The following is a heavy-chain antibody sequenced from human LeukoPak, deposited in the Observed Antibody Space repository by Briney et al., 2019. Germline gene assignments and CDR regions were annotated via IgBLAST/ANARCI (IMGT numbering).Heavy chain of an antibody. CDR2: INPNSGGT. V-gene: IGHV1-2*02. J-gene: IGHJ3*02. CDR1: GYTFTGYY. CDR3: ARALGTGDAFDI. Sequence: ASVTVSCKASGYTFTGYYMHWVRQAPGQGLEWMGWINPNSGGTNYAQKFQGRVTMTRDTSISTAYMELSRLRSDDTAVYYCARALGTGDAFDIWGQGTMVTVSS. D-gene: IGHD7-27*01.